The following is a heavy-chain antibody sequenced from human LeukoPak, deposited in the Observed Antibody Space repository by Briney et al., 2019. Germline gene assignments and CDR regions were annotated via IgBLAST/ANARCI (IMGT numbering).Heavy chain of an antibody. V-gene: IGHV4-39*01. J-gene: IGHJ3*02. D-gene: IGHD3-9*01. CDR2: IYYSGST. CDR3: ARHPDILTGYRDAFDI. CDR1: GGSISSSSYY. Sequence: SETLSLTCTVSGGSISSSSYYWGWIRQPPGKGLEWIGSIYYSGSTYYNPSLKSRVTISVDTSKNQFSLKLSSVTAADTAVYYCARHPDILTGYRDAFDIWGQGTMVTVSS.